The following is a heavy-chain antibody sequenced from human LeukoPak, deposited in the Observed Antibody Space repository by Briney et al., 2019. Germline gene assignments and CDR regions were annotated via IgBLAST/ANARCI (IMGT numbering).Heavy chain of an antibody. V-gene: IGHV3-23*01. CDR3: AKSRVVDRRGYFDY. Sequence: GGSLRLSCAASGFIFRNYAMSWVRQGPARGLEWVSSLRGDGETFYADSVKGRFTLSRDDSRNTVYLQLNNLRVEDTAIYYCAKSRVVDRRGYFDYWGQGTLVTVSS. D-gene: IGHD2-15*01. J-gene: IGHJ4*02. CDR2: LRGDGET. CDR1: GFIFRNYA.